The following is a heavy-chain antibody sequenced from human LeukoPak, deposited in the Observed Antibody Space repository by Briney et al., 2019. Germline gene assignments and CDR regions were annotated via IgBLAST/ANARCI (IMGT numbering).Heavy chain of an antibody. V-gene: IGHV5-51*01. J-gene: IGHJ4*02. CDR1: GYSLTSYW. Sequence: GESLKISCKGSGYSLTSYWIGWVRQMPGKGLEWMGIIYPGDSDTRYSPSFQGQVTISADKSISTAYLQWSSLKASDTAMYYCARGVPAAIVSFDYWGQGTLVTVSS. CDR3: ARGVPAAIVSFDY. CDR2: IYPGDSDT. D-gene: IGHD2-2*01.